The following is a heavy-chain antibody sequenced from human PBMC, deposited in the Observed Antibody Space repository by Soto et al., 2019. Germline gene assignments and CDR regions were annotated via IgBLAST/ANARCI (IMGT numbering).Heavy chain of an antibody. V-gene: IGHV4-4*07. D-gene: IGHD3-22*01. Sequence: SETLSLTCIVSGGSISSYYWSWIRQPAGKGLEWIGRIYTSGSTNYNPSLKSRVTMSVDTSKNQFSLKLSSVTAADTAVYYCARDQLDYYDSSGSISGGMDVWGQGTTVTVSS. CDR1: GGSISSYY. CDR2: IYTSGST. J-gene: IGHJ6*02. CDR3: ARDQLDYYDSSGSISGGMDV.